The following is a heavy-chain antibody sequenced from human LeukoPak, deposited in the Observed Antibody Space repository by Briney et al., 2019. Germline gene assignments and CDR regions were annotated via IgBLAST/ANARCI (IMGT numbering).Heavy chain of an antibody. CDR2: IKTNGREI. V-gene: IGHV3-74*01. J-gene: IGHJ4*02. Sequence: PGGSLRLFCTASGFTFSNYWVHWLRHAPGKGRVWVSHIKTNGREISYADSVKGRFTISRDNAKNTLDLEMNSLRAEDTAVYYCAKEGYNKGLDYWGQGTLVTASS. D-gene: IGHD1-14*01. CDR1: GFTFSNYW. CDR3: AKEGYNKGLDY.